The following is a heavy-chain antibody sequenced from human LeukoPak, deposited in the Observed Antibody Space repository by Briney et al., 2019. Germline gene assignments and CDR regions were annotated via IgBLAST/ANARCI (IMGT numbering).Heavy chain of an antibody. CDR2: IYTSGST. CDR3: ARRSHYYYYMDV. Sequence: SETLSLTCTVSGVSISSYYRSWIRQPPGKGLEWIGYIYTSGSTNYNPSLKSRVTISVDTSKNQFSLKLSSVTAADTAVYYCARRSHYYYYMDVWGKGTTVTVSS. J-gene: IGHJ6*03. V-gene: IGHV4-4*09. CDR1: GVSISSYY.